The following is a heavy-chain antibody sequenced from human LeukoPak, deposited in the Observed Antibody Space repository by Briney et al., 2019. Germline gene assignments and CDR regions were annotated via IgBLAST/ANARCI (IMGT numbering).Heavy chain of an antibody. Sequence: GGSLRLSCAASGFTFSSYSMNWVRQAPGKGLEWVSFIRSSSSDIYYADSVKGRFTISRDNAKNSLYLQMDSLRAEDTAVYYCARDLELERNRWNYFESWGQGTLVTVSS. J-gene: IGHJ4*02. CDR2: IRSSSSDI. CDR3: ARDLELERNRWNYFES. D-gene: IGHD1-1*01. V-gene: IGHV3-21*01. CDR1: GFTFSSYS.